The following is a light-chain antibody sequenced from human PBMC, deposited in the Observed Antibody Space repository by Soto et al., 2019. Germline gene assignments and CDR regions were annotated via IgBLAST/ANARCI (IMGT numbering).Light chain of an antibody. J-gene: IGKJ1*01. Sequence: EIVMTQSPATLSVSPGGGATLSCRASQNVRSNLAWYQQRPGQAPRLLIYGASTRATGIPTRFSGSGSGTEFTLTISSLQSEDFAVYYCQQYTIWRTFGQGTKVDIK. CDR3: QQYTIWRT. CDR2: GAS. V-gene: IGKV3-15*01. CDR1: QNVRSN.